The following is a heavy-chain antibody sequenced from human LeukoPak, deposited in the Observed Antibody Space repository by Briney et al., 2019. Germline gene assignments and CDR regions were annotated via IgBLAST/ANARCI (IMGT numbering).Heavy chain of an antibody. CDR2: ISAYNGNT. CDR1: GYTFTSYG. D-gene: IGHD2-15*01. CDR3: ARDFVVVVAAIYYYYGMDV. V-gene: IGHV1-18*01. Sequence: ASVKVSCKASGYTFTSYGIIWVRQAPGQGLAWMGWISAYNGNTNYAQKLQGRVTMTTDTSTSTAYMELRSLRSDDTAVYYCARDFVVVVAAIYYYYGMDVWGQGSTVTVSS. J-gene: IGHJ6*02.